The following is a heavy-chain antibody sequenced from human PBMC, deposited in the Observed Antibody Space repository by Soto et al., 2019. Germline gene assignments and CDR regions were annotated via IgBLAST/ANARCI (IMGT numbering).Heavy chain of an antibody. CDR3: AHRRRGFLDY. J-gene: IGHJ4*02. Sequence: QITLKESGPTLVKPTQTLMLTCTISGVSLSSSGEGVGWIRQPPGKALEWLALIYWDDDKRYSPSLKNRLTIPKDTSKNQVFLIVTNMDPVDTATYYCAHRRRGFLDYWGQGTPVTVSS. D-gene: IGHD3-10*01. V-gene: IGHV2-5*02. CDR1: GVSLSSSGEG. CDR2: IYWDDDK.